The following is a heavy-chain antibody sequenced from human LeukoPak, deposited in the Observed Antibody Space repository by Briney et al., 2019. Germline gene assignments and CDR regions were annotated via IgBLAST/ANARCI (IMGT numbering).Heavy chain of an antibody. J-gene: IGHJ4*02. CDR1: GYTFTDYY. CDR3: ARGSPMTKSFPLDN. V-gene: IGHV1-2*02. D-gene: IGHD2-21*01. Sequence: ASVKVSCKASGYTFTDYYMHWVRQAPGQGLEWMGWINPNSGDTKSAQAFQGRVTMTRDTSVNIAYMELSSLRSDDTAVYYCARGSPMTKSFPLDNWGQGTLITVSS. CDR2: INPNSGDT.